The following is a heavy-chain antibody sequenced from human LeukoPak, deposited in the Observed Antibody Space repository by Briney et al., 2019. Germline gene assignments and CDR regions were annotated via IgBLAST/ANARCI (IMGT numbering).Heavy chain of an antibody. CDR3: ARDKSSSWYFSNYYYMDV. D-gene: IGHD6-13*01. J-gene: IGHJ6*03. Sequence: ASVKVSCKASGYTFTGYYMHWVRQAPGQGLEWMGWINPNSGGTNYAQKFQGRVTMTRDTSISTAYMELSRLRSDDTAVYYCARDKSSSWYFSNYYYMDVWGKGTTVTVSS. CDR1: GYTFTGYY. V-gene: IGHV1-2*02. CDR2: INPNSGGT.